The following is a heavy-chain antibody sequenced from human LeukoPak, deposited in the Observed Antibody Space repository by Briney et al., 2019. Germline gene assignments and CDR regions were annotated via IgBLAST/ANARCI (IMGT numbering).Heavy chain of an antibody. V-gene: IGHV3-23*01. CDR3: AKGGHDYGDYAPFDY. CDR2: ISGSGGST. Sequence: PGGSLRLSCAASGFTFSSYAMSWVRQAPGKGLEWVSAISGSGGSTYYADSVKGRFTISRDNSKNTLYLQMNSLRAEDTAVYYCAKGGHDYGDYAPFDYWGQGTLVTVSS. D-gene: IGHD4-17*01. CDR1: GFTFSSYA. J-gene: IGHJ4*02.